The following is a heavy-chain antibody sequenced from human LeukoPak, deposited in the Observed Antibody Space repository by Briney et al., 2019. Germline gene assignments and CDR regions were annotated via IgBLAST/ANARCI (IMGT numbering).Heavy chain of an antibody. V-gene: IGHV2-5*02. D-gene: IGHD6-19*01. J-gene: IGHJ4*02. CDR2: IYWDDDK. CDR1: GFSLSTSGVG. CDR3: AHSLRIAVGGPPGVFDY. Sequence: SGPTLVNPTQTLTLTCTFSGFSLSTSGVGVGWIRQPPGKALEWLALIYWDDDKRYSPSLKSRLTITKDTSKNQVVLTMINMDPVDTATYYCAHSLRIAVGGPPGVFDYWGQGTLVTVSS.